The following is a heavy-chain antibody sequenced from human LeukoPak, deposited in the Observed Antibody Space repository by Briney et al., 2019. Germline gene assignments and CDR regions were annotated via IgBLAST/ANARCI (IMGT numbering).Heavy chain of an antibody. J-gene: IGHJ6*03. CDR1: GFTFSAYV. CDR2: ISGTGDIT. CDR3: AKAHLPDYYYMDV. Sequence: PAGGSLRLSCAASGFTFSAYVMSWVRQAPGKGLEWVSSISGTGDITYYTDSVKGRFTISRDNSRNTLHLQMNSLRAEDTALYYCAKAHLPDYYYMDVWGKGTTVTVSS. V-gene: IGHV3-23*01.